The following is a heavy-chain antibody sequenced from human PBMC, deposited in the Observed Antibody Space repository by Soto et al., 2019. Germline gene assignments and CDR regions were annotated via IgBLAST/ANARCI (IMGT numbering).Heavy chain of an antibody. CDR1: GFTFSSYA. Sequence: GGSLRLSCAASGFTFSSYAMHWVRQAPGKGLEWVAVISYDGSNKYYADSVKGRFTISRDNSKNTLYLQMNSLRAEDTAVYYCARDDVLLWFGEEYYYYGMDVWGQGTTVTVSS. J-gene: IGHJ6*02. D-gene: IGHD3-10*01. CDR2: ISYDGSNK. V-gene: IGHV3-30-3*01. CDR3: ARDDVLLWFGEEYYYYGMDV.